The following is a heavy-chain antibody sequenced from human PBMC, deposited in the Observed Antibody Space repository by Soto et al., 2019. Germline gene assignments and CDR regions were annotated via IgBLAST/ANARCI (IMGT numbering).Heavy chain of an antibody. V-gene: IGHV3-30*03. CDR1: GFTFSSYG. CDR3: ATSMVRGVIGGDYYYYYGMDV. Sequence: GGSLRLSCAASGFTFSSYGMHWVRQAPGKGLEWVAVISYDGSNKYYADSVKGRFTISRDNSKNTLYLQMNTLRAEDTAVYYCATSMVRGVIGGDYYYYYGMDVWGQGTTVTVSS. CDR2: ISYDGSNK. D-gene: IGHD3-10*01. J-gene: IGHJ6*02.